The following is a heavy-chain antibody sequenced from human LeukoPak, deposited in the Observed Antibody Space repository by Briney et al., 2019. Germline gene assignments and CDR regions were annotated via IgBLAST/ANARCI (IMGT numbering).Heavy chain of an antibody. J-gene: IGHJ4*02. CDR1: GFTFSSYA. D-gene: IGHD3-9*01. V-gene: IGHV3-23*01. CDR2: ISGSGGST. CDR3: AKDPYYDILTGPDY. Sequence: GGSLRLSCAASGFTFSSYAMSWVRQAPGKGLEWVSAISGSGGSTYYADSVKGRFTISRDNSKNTLYLQMNSLRAEDTAVYYCAKDPYYDILTGPDYWGQGTLVTVSS.